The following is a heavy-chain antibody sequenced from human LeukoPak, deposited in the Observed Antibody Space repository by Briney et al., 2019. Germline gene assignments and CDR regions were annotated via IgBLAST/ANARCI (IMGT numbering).Heavy chain of an antibody. CDR1: GFTFSNFW. CDR2: IKEDGSEK. D-gene: IGHD5-24*01. V-gene: IGHV3-7*03. J-gene: IGHJ4*02. Sequence: PGGSLKLSCAASGFTFSNFWMSWVRQAPGKGLEWVANIKEDGSEKYYVDSVKGRFTISRDNAKNSLYLQMNSLRVEDTAVYYCTRTPDGPDYWGQGTLVTVSS. CDR3: TRTPDGPDY.